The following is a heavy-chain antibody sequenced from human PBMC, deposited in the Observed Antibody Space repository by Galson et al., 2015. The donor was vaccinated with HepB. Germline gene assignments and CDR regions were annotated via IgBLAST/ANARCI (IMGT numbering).Heavy chain of an antibody. CDR2: IIPIFGTA. V-gene: IGHV1-69*13. D-gene: IGHD1-26*01. CDR1: GGTFSSYA. Sequence: SVKVSCKASGGTFSSYAISWVRQAPGQGLEWMGGIIPIFGTANYAQKFQGRVTITADESTSTAYMELSSLRSEDTAVYYCARGWKLLANYFDYWGQGTLVTVSS. CDR3: ARGWKLLANYFDY. J-gene: IGHJ4*02.